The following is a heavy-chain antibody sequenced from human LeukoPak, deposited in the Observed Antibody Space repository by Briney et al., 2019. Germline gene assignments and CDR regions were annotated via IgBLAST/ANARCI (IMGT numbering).Heavy chain of an antibody. Sequence: ETLSLTCTVSGGSISGTSFYWGWIRQPPGKGLEWVSSISSSSSYIYYADSVKGRFTISRDNAKNSLYLQMNSLRAEDTAVYYCAKQIYFTVTTDYWGQGTLVTVSS. CDR3: AKQIYFTVTTDY. CDR1: GGSISGTS. D-gene: IGHD4-17*01. CDR2: ISSSSSYI. J-gene: IGHJ4*02. V-gene: IGHV3-21*01.